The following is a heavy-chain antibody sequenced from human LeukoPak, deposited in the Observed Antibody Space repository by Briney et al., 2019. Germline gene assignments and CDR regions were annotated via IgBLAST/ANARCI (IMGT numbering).Heavy chain of an antibody. CDR1: GFSFNKYA. Sequence: GGPLRLSCAASGFSFNKYAMHWVRQAPGKGLEWVAVISFDETKKYYADSVKGRFTISRDNSNNTLFLQVNSVKTEDTAVYFCARMKVIKGASLDYWGQGSLVTVSS. J-gene: IGHJ4*02. V-gene: IGHV3-30-3*01. CDR2: ISFDETKK. CDR3: ARMKVIKGASLDY. D-gene: IGHD2-21*01.